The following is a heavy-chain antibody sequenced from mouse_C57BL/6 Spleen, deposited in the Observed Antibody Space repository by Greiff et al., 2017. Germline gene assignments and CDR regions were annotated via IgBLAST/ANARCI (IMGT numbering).Heavy chain of an antibody. CDR3: ARGAITTDWFAY. J-gene: IGHJ3*01. D-gene: IGHD1-1*01. V-gene: IGHV1-4*01. CDR2: INPSSGYT. CDR1: GYTFTSYT. Sequence: QVQLQQSGAELARPGASVQMSCKASGYTFTSYTMHWVKQRPGQGLEWIGYINPSSGYTKYNQKFKDKATLTADKSSSTAYMQLSSLTSEDSAVYYCARGAITTDWFAYWGQGTLVTVSA.